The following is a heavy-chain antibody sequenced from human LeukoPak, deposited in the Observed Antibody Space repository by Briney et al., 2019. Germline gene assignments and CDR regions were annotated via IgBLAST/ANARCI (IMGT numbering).Heavy chain of an antibody. D-gene: IGHD6-19*01. CDR3: ARARGQWLAIFDY. J-gene: IGHJ4*02. CDR1: GGSISSGGYY. CDR2: IYYSGST. Sequence: SETLSLTCTVSGGSISSGGYYWSWIRQHPGKGLEWIGYIYYSGSTYYNPSLKSRVTISVDTSKNQLSLKLSSVTAADTAVYYCARARGQWLAIFDYWGQGTLVTVSS. V-gene: IGHV4-31*03.